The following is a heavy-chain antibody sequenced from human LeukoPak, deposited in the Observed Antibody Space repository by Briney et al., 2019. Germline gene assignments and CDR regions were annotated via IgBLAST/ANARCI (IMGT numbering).Heavy chain of an antibody. V-gene: IGHV3-21*01. CDR3: ARDGDSNYFIYYFYYMDV. Sequence: GGSLRLSCAASGFTFSSYNMNWVRLAPGKGLEWVSSISSSSAYIYYADSVRGRFTISRDNAKNSLYLQMNSLRAEDTAVYYCARDGDSNYFIYYFYYMDVWGKGTTVTVSS. CDR2: ISSSSAYI. CDR1: GFTFSSYN. D-gene: IGHD4-11*01. J-gene: IGHJ6*03.